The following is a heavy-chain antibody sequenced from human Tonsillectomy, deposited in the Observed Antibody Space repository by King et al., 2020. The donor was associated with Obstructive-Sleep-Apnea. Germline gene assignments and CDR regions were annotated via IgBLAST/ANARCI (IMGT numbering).Heavy chain of an antibody. Sequence: VQLVESGGGLVQPGGSLRLSCAASGFTFSSYWMSWVRQAPGKGLEWVANIKQDGSEKYYGDSVKGRFTLTRDHAKNSLYLQMNSLRAEDTAVYYCARGIREAAASLGYWGQGTLVTVSS. J-gene: IGHJ4*02. D-gene: IGHD6-13*01. CDR2: IKQDGSEK. V-gene: IGHV3-7*03. CDR1: GFTFSSYW. CDR3: ARGIREAAASLGY.